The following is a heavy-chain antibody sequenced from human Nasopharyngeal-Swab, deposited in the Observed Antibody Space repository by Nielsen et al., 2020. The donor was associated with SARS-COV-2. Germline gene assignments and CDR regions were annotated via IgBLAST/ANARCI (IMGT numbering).Heavy chain of an antibody. Sequence: GESLKISCAASGFTFSSYAMSWVRQAPGKGLEWVSAISGSGGSTYYADSVKGRFTISRDNAKNSLYLQMNSLRAEDTALYYCVKDKGRGSTSWNAFDIWGQGTMVTVSS. D-gene: IGHD2-2*01. CDR2: ISGSGGST. V-gene: IGHV3-23*01. J-gene: IGHJ3*02. CDR1: GFTFSSYA. CDR3: VKDKGRGSTSWNAFDI.